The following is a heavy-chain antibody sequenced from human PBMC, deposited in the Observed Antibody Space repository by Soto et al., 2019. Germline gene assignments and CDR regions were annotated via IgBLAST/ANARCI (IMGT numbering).Heavy chain of an antibody. CDR2: IYHSGSP. D-gene: IGHD3-16*01. CDR1: SGSIFTTNW. J-gene: IGHJ3*01. Sequence: QVQLQESGPGLVKPSGTLSLTCAASSGSIFTTNWWSWVRQSPGRGLQWIGDIYHSGSPKYNPSLQCRVRISIDKSKDRFFLNLTSVTAAATAVYYCARKPDVATAKVGGGYVFDVWGQGTMVTVSS. CDR3: ARKPDVATAKVGGGYVFDV. V-gene: IGHV4-4*02.